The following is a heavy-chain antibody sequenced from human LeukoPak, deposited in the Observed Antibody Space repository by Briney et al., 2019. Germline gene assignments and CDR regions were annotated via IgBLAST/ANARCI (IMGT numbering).Heavy chain of an antibody. J-gene: IGHJ3*02. CDR3: AKGKVNHDGALDI. Sequence: GGSLRLSCAASGFTFSSYGMHWVRQAPGKGLEWVAVISYDGSNKYYADSVKGRFTISRDNSKKTLYLQMNSLRVEDTAVYYCAKGKVNHDGALDIWGQGTLVTVSS. CDR2: ISYDGSNK. CDR1: GFTFSSYG. D-gene: IGHD2-21*01. V-gene: IGHV3-30*18.